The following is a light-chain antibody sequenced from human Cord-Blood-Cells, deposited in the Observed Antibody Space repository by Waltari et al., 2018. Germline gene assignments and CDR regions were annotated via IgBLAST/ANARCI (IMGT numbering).Light chain of an antibody. Sequence: QSVLTQPHSASGTPGQRGTIPCSGSSSNLGRNYVSWYQQLPGTAPKLLIYRNNQRPSGVPDRFSGSKSGTSASLAISGLRSEDEADYYCAAWDDSLSAVVFGGGTKLTVL. CDR1: SSNLGRNY. J-gene: IGLJ2*01. CDR3: AAWDDSLSAVV. CDR2: RNN. V-gene: IGLV1-47*01.